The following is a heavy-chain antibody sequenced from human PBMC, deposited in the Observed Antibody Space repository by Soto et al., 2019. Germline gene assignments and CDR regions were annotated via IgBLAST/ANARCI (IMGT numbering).Heavy chain of an antibody. Sequence: SXKVSFKATGGTXISYAIRLERQAPGQGLEWMGGIIPIFCTANYAKKFQGRVTITADESTRKAYMELSSMRSQDTAVYYCARAPRGYIYSYYFDYWGHGTLVTVSS. D-gene: IGHD5-18*01. CDR3: ARAPRGYIYSYYFDY. CDR2: IIPIFCTA. V-gene: IGHV1-69*13. CDR1: GGTXISYA. J-gene: IGHJ4*01.